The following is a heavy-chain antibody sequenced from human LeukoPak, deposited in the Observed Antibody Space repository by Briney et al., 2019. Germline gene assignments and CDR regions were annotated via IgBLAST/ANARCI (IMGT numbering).Heavy chain of an antibody. CDR3: ARKAPHDTSGWYFDL. CDR2: INPSDGGA. Sequence: ASVKVSCKASGYTFTTHYIHWVRQAPGQGLEWMGIINPSDGGASYTQKFQGRLTMSRDTSTSTLYMELSSLRSEDTAIYYCARKAPHDTSGWYFDLWGRGTLVTVSS. J-gene: IGHJ2*01. V-gene: IGHV1-46*01. CDR1: GYTFTTHY. D-gene: IGHD3-22*01.